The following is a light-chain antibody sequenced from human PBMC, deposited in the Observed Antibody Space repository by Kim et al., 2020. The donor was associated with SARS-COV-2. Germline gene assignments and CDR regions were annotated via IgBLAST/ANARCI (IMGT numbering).Light chain of an antibody. CDR2: GAS. CDR1: ESVTRRY. J-gene: IGKJ4*01. CDR3: HQYDTSPVT. V-gene: IGKV3-20*01. Sequence: EIVLTQSPGTLSLSPGERAALSCRASESVTRRYLAWFQQIPGQAPRLLIFGASSRATGIPDRFSGSGSGTDFTLNITRLEPEDFGVYYCHQYDTSPVTFGGGTKVDIK.